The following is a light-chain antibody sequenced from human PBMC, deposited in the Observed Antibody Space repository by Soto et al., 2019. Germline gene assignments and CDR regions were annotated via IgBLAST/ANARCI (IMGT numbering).Light chain of an antibody. V-gene: IGKV4-1*01. CDR2: WAS. J-gene: IGKJ2*01. CDR3: QQYHTTPHP. Sequence: DIVMTQSPDSLAVSLGERATINCKSSQNLLYSSNNKNYFAWYQQKPGQPPKLLIYWASTRESGVPDRFSGSGSGTDFTLTISSLQAEDVAVYYCQQYHTTPHPFGQGTNLEIK. CDR1: QNLLYSSNNKNY.